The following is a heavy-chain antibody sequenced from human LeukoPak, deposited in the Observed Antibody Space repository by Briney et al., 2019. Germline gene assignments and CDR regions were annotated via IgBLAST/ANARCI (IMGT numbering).Heavy chain of an antibody. CDR1: GYTFTSYS. CDR3: ARGRIAAAEEWFDP. CDR2: ISGYNGNT. J-gene: IGHJ5*02. V-gene: IGHV1-18*01. Sequence: GASVKVSCKASGYTFTSYSISWVRQAPGQGLEWMGWISGYNGNTKYAQNLQGRVTLTTDTSTNTAYMELRSLRSDDTAVYYCARGRIAAAEEWFDPWGQGTLVTVSS. D-gene: IGHD6-13*01.